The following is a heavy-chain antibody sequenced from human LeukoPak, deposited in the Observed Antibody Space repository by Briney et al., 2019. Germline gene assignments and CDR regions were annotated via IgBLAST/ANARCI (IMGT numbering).Heavy chain of an antibody. CDR2: IYHTGRT. Sequence: ASQTLSLTCAVSGASFSSSNWWTWVRQPPGECLEWIGEIYHTGRTNYNSSLKSRVTISIDKSKNQFSLNLNSVTAAGTAVYYCARDFREGPGRSKFDLWGRGTLVTVSS. CDR1: GASFSSSNW. CDR3: ARDFREGPGRSKFDL. D-gene: IGHD3-10*01. V-gene: IGHV4-4*02. J-gene: IGHJ2*01.